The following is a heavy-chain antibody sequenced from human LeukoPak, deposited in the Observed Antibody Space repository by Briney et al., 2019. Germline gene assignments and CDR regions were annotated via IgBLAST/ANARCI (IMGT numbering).Heavy chain of an antibody. CDR1: GVSISSSSYY. D-gene: IGHD6-19*01. Sequence: SETLSLTCTVSGVSISSSSYYWGWIRQPPGKGLEWIGSIYYSGSTYYNPSLKSRVTISVDTSKNQFSLKLSSVTAADTAVYYCAISIAVAQMGGYWGQGTLVTVSS. V-gene: IGHV4-39*01. CDR3: AISIAVAQMGGY. CDR2: IYYSGST. J-gene: IGHJ4*02.